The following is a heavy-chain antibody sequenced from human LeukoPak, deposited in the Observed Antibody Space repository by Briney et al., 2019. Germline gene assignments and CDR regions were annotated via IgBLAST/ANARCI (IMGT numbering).Heavy chain of an antibody. J-gene: IGHJ4*02. CDR2: ISGSGGTT. V-gene: IGHV3-23*01. Sequence: PGGSLRLSCAASGFTFSSYVMSWVRQAPGKGLDWVSVISGSGGTTYYADSVKGRFTISRDNSKNTLYLQMNSLSAEDTAIYYCAKDSSTTVTTKGGPRRSFDSWGLGTLVIVSS. D-gene: IGHD4-17*01. CDR1: GFTFSSYV. CDR3: AKDSSTTVTTKGGPRRSFDS.